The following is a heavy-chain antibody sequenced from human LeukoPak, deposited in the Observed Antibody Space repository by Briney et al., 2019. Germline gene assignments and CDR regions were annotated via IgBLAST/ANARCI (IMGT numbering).Heavy chain of an antibody. V-gene: IGHV5-51*01. CDR2: IHPGDSDT. Sequence: GESLKISCKGSGYSFANNWIAWVRQMPGKGLEWMGIIHPGDSDTRYSPSFQGQVTISADKSISTAYLQWSSLKASDTAMYYCARQPSYDILTGYNRAWYDYWGQGTLVTVSS. J-gene: IGHJ4*02. D-gene: IGHD3-9*01. CDR1: GYSFANNW. CDR3: ARQPSYDILTGYNRAWYDY.